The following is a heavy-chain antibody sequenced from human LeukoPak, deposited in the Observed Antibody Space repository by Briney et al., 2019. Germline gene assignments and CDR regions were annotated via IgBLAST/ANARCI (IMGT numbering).Heavy chain of an antibody. Sequence: SETLSLTCTVSGGSISSYYWSWIRQPPGKGLEWIGYIYYSGSTNYNPSLKSRVTISVDTSKNQFSLKLSSVTAAGTAVYYCARALALGYYDSSGYYGYYFDYWGQGTLVTVSS. V-gene: IGHV4-59*08. CDR2: IYYSGST. D-gene: IGHD3-22*01. CDR1: GGSISSYY. J-gene: IGHJ4*02. CDR3: ARALALGYYDSSGYYGYYFDY.